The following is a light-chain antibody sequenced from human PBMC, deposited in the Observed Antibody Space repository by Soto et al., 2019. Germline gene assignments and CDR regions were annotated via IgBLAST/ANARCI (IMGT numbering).Light chain of an antibody. CDR1: HTISSSY. Sequence: EVVLKQSLGTLSLTQGERATLSCRASHTISSSYLAWYQQKPGQAPRLLIYWASTRESGVPDRFSGSGSGTDFTLTISSLQAEDVAVYYCQQYYSTLRTFGQGTKV. CDR2: WAS. CDR3: QQYYSTLRT. V-gene: IGKV3-20*01. J-gene: IGKJ2*01.